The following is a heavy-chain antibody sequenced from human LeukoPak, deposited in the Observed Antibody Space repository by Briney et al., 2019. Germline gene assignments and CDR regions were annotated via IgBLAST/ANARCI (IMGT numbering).Heavy chain of an antibody. J-gene: IGHJ4*02. CDR3: ARDLGSGGSCYRY. D-gene: IGHD2-15*01. CDR1: GFTFSSYG. CDR2: ISYDGSNK. Sequence: GGSLRLSCAASGFTFSSYGMHWVRQAPGKGLEWVAVISYDGSNKYYADSVKGRFTISRDNAKNTLYLQMNSLRVEDTAVYFCARDLGSGGSCYRYWGQGTLVTVSS. V-gene: IGHV3-30*03.